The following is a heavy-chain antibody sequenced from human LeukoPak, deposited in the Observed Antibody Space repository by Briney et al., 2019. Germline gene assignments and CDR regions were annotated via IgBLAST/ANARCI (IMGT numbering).Heavy chain of an antibody. D-gene: IGHD1-26*01. Sequence: GGSLRLSCTASGFTFSNAWMTWVRQAPGLGLEWVSSISSSSSYIYYADSVKGRFTISRDNAKNSLYLQMNSLRAEDTAVYYCASGWELEYYFDYWGQGTLVTVSS. CDR2: ISSSSSYI. CDR3: ASGWELEYYFDY. V-gene: IGHV3-21*01. CDR1: GFTFSNAW. J-gene: IGHJ4*02.